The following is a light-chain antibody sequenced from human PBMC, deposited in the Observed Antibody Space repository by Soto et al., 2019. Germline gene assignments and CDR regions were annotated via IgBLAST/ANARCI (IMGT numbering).Light chain of an antibody. CDR2: TAS. V-gene: IGKV1-5*01. J-gene: IGKJ1*01. CDR1: QSISSY. CDR3: QHYNSYSEA. Sequence: IQMTQSPSSLSASVGDRVTVTFLPSQSISSYLHWYQQKPGKAPKLLIYTASNLQSGVPSRFSGSGSGTEFTLTISSLQPDDFATYYCQHYNSYSEAFGQGTKVDIK.